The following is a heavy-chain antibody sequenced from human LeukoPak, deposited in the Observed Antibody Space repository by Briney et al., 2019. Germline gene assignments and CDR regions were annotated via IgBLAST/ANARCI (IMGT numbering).Heavy chain of an antibody. CDR2: ISSSSSYI. CDR1: GFTFSSYS. CDR3: ASPKRPPYYGLDY. J-gene: IGHJ4*02. Sequence: PGGSLRLSCAASGFTFSSYSMNWVRQAPGKGLEWVSSISSSSSYIYYADSVKGRFTISRDNAKNSLYLQMNSLRAEDTAVYYCASPKRPPYYGLDYWGQGTLVTVSS. D-gene: IGHD1-26*01. V-gene: IGHV3-21*01.